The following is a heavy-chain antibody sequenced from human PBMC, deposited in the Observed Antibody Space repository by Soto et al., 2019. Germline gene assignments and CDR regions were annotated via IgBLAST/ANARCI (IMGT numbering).Heavy chain of an antibody. Sequence: SETLSLTCEVSCDSLSTSSYYWGWIRQPPGKGLEWIASIYYSGATYYNPSLQSRVTISVDKSNNRSSLTLRSPTAADKAVYFRARLAYSGYLQTWGQGSLVTVSS. V-gene: IGHV4-39*02. CDR3: ARLAYSGYLQT. CDR2: IYYSGAT. D-gene: IGHD1-26*01. J-gene: IGHJ1*01. CDR1: CDSLSTSSYY.